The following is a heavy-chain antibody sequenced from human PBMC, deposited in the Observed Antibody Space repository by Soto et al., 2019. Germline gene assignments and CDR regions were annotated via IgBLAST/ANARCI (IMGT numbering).Heavy chain of an antibody. D-gene: IGHD3-9*01. Sequence: GGSLRLSCAASGFTFSSFGMHWVRQAPGKGLEWVAVISNDGSNKYYADSVKGRFTISRDNSKHTLYLQMNSLRAEDTAVYYCARDHYNILTGYPFGYFDYWGQGTQVTVSS. CDR2: ISNDGSNK. CDR3: ARDHYNILTGYPFGYFDY. V-gene: IGHV3-30-3*01. CDR1: GFTFSSFG. J-gene: IGHJ4*02.